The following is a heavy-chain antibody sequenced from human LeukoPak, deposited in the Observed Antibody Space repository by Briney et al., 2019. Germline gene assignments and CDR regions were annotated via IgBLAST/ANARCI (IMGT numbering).Heavy chain of an antibody. D-gene: IGHD6-13*01. CDR3: ARDLEAAAAPDY. CDR1: GGSIGSGDYY. CDR2: IYYSGST. Sequence: SSQTLSLTCTVSGGSIGSGDYYWSWIRQPPGKGLEWIGYIYYSGSTYYNPSLKSRVTISVDTSKNQFSLKLSSVTAADTAVYYCARDLEAAAAPDYWGQGTLVTVSS. V-gene: IGHV4-30-4*08. J-gene: IGHJ4*02.